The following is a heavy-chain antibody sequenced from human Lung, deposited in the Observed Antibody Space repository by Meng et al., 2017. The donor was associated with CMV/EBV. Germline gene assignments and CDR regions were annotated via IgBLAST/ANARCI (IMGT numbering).Heavy chain of an antibody. J-gene: IGHJ4*02. V-gene: IGHV3-21*04. CDR1: GFSLSDYS. D-gene: IGHD3-3*01. CDR3: ARCYDFWSGYYSDY. Sequence: SXAASGFSLSDYSMNWVRQAPGKGLEWVSISSKSEGYIRYADSVKGRFTISRDNAKNSLSLQMNNLRAEDTAVYYCARCYDFWSGYYSDYWGQGXLVTVSS. CDR2: SSKSEGYI.